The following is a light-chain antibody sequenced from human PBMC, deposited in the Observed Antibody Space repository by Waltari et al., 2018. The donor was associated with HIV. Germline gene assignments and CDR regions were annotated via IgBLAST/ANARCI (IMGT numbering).Light chain of an antibody. CDR1: SSNIRSTL. J-gene: IGLJ3*02. V-gene: IGLV1-44*01. Sequence: SVLPQPPSASGTPGQSVSISWSGHSSNIRSTLLNSYQQLPGTAPKLLIYSNNQRPSGVPDRFSGSKSGTSASLAISGLQSEDEADYYCAAWDDSLNAWVFGGGTKLTVL. CDR3: AAWDDSLNAWV. CDR2: SNN.